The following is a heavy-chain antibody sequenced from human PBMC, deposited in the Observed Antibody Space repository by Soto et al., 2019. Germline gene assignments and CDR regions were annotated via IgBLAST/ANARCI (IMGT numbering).Heavy chain of an antibody. Sequence: SETLSITCAVHGGSLSGYYWSWIRQPPGKGLEWIGEINHSGSTNYNPALKSRVTISVDTSKNQFSLKLSSVTAADTAVYYCARGSLDYDSSGYYDFDYWGQGTLVTVSS. CDR2: INHSGST. J-gene: IGHJ4*02. CDR1: GGSLSGYY. D-gene: IGHD3-22*01. V-gene: IGHV4-34*01. CDR3: ARGSLDYDSSGYYDFDY.